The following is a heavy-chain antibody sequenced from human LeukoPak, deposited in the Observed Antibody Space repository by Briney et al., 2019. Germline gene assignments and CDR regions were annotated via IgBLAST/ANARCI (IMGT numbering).Heavy chain of an antibody. CDR2: IYSGGST. CDR3: ARDPFWSGYYIPGYYYYGMDV. J-gene: IGHJ6*02. Sequence: GGSLRLSCAASGFTVSSNYMSWVRQAPGKGLEWVSVIYSGGSTYYADSVKGRFTISRDNSKNTLYLQMNSLRAEDTAVYYCARDPFWSGYYIPGYYYYGMDVWGQGTTVTVSS. D-gene: IGHD3-3*01. V-gene: IGHV3-66*01. CDR1: GFTVSSNY.